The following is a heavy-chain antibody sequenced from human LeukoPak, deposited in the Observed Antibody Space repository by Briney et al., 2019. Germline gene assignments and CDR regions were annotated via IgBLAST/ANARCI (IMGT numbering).Heavy chain of an antibody. CDR2: IYYSGST. CDR1: GGSISSSSYY. CDR3: ARLRGLLNFDY. D-gene: IGHD3-10*01. Sequence: PSETLSLTCTVSGGSISSSSYYWVWIRQPPGKGLEWIGCIYYSGSTYYNPSLKSQVTISVDTSKNQFSLKLSSVTAADTAVYYCARLRGLLNFDYWGQGTPVTVSS. V-gene: IGHV4-39*01. J-gene: IGHJ4*02.